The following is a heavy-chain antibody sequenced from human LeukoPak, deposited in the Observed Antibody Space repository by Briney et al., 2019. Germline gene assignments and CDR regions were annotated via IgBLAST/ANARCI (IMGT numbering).Heavy chain of an antibody. D-gene: IGHD6-13*01. Sequence: ASXKVSCKASGYTFTSYDINWVRQATGQGLEWMGWMNPNSGNTGYAQKFQGRVTMTRNTSISTAYMELSSLRSEDTAVYYCARGGIAAADAFYYYYYMDVWGKGTTVTVSS. V-gene: IGHV1-8*01. CDR1: GYTFTSYD. CDR3: ARGGIAAADAFYYYYYMDV. J-gene: IGHJ6*03. CDR2: MNPNSGNT.